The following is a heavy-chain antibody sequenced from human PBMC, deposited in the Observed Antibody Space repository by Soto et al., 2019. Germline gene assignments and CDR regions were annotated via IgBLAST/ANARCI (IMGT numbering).Heavy chain of an antibody. J-gene: IGHJ4*02. CDR1: GGAIISDY. CDR2: ISYSGST. V-gene: IGHV4-59*01. Sequence: PSETLSLTCTVSGGAIISDYWSWIRQPPGKGLEWIGYISYSGSTNYNPSLKSLATISVDTSKNQFSLKLSSVTAADTAVYYCARVFSGTSLFDYWGQGTLVTVSS. CDR3: ARVFSGTSLFDY. D-gene: IGHD1-26*01.